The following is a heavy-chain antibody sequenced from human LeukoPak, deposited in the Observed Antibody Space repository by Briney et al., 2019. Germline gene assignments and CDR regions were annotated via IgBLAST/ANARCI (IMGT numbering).Heavy chain of an antibody. CDR2: INPNSGGT. CDR3: ARVRITMVRGARYYYMDV. J-gene: IGHJ6*03. CDR1: GYTFTGYY. V-gene: IGHV1-2*02. D-gene: IGHD3-10*01. Sequence: ASVKVSCKASGYTFTGYYMRWVRQAPGQGLEWIGWINPNSGGTNYAQKFQGRVTMTRDTSISTAYMELSRLRSDDTAVYYCARVRITMVRGARYYYMDVWGKGTTVTISS.